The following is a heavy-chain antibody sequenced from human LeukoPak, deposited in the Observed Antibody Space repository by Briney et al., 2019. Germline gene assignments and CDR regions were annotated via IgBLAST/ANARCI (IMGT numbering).Heavy chain of an antibody. Sequence: GGCQGLSCAASGVTFSSYAMNWVRQAPGKGLEWVSGLSGGDVTTYYADSVKGRFTISRDNSKDTLYLQMNSLRAEDTAVYYCAKDGRRLSGSTYFDYWGQGTLVTVSS. D-gene: IGHD1-26*01. CDR1: GVTFSSYA. J-gene: IGHJ4*02. CDR3: AKDGRRLSGSTYFDY. V-gene: IGHV3-23*01. CDR2: LSGGDVTT.